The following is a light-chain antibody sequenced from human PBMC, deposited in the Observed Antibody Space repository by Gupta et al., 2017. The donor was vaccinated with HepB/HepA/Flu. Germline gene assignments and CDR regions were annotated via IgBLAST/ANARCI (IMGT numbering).Light chain of an antibody. CDR1: QSVLYSSNNKNY. J-gene: IGKJ3*01. CDR2: WAS. CDR3: QQYYSSPFT. V-gene: IGKV4-1*01. Sequence: EIVMTQSPDSLSESLGERDTINCKSSQSVLYSSNNKNYLAWYQQKPGQPPKVLIYWASIRESGVPDRFSGSESGTDFTLTISSLQAEDVAVYYCQQYYSSPFTFGPGTKVEIK.